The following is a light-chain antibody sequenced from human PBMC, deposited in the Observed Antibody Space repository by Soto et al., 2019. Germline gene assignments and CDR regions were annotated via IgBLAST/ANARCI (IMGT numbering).Light chain of an antibody. CDR2: GAS. CDR1: QSVSNNY. V-gene: IGKV3-20*01. CDR3: QQYDNSLPIP. J-gene: IGKJ5*01. Sequence: EIVLTQSPGTLSLSPGERATLSCRASQSVSNNYLAWYQQKPGQAPRLLIYGASNRATGIPDRFSGSGSGTDFTLTISRLEPEDFAVYFCQQYDNSLPIPFGQGTRLEIK.